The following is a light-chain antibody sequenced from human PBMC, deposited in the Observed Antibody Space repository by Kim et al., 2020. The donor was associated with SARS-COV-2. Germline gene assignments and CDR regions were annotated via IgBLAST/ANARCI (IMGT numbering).Light chain of an antibody. Sequence: KATHNCQSSQTVLYNSNNKNYLAWYQQKPGQAPKLLIYWASIRESGVSDRFSGSGSETDFTLTISSLQAEDVAVYYCQQYYSTPPSFGQGTKLEI. J-gene: IGKJ2*03. CDR3: QQYYSTPPS. CDR1: QTVLYNSNNKNY. CDR2: WAS. V-gene: IGKV4-1*01.